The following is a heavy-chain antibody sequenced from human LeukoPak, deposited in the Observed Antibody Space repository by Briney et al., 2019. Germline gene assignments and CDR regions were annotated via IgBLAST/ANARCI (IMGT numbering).Heavy chain of an antibody. D-gene: IGHD2-15*01. CDR2: IIPIFGTA. Sequence: SVKVSCKASGGTFSSYAISWVRQAPGQGLEWTGGIIPIFGTANYAQKFQGRVTITADESTSTAYMELSSLRSEDTAVYYCARDDQYCSGGSCYPTNWFDPWGQGTLVTVSS. CDR3: ARDDQYCSGGSCYPTNWFDP. V-gene: IGHV1-69*13. J-gene: IGHJ5*02. CDR1: GGTFSSYA.